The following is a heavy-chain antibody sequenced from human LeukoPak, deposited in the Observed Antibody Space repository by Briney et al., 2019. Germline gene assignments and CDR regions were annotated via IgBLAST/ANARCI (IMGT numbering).Heavy chain of an antibody. J-gene: IGHJ4*02. CDR2: ISSSSSYI. Sequence: GGSLRLSCAASGFTFSSYGMNWVRQARGKGLEWVSSISSSSSYIYYADSVKGRFTISRDNAKNSLYLQMNSLRAEDTAVYYCARDRGQYSYGPPFDYWGQGTLVTVSS. CDR1: GFTFSSYG. V-gene: IGHV3-21*01. D-gene: IGHD5-18*01. CDR3: ARDRGQYSYGPPFDY.